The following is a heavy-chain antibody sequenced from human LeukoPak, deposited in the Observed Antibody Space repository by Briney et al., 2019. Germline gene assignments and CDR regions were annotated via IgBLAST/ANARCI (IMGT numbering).Heavy chain of an antibody. D-gene: IGHD3-10*01. CDR3: AQEAAPILWLGKKGFDP. CDR1: GFTFDDYA. CDR2: ISWTSGSI. Sequence: GRSLRLSCAASGFTFDDYAIHWDRQAPGKGPEWVSGISWTSGSIVYADSVKGRFTISRANAKNALYLQMNRLRAEDTALSYCAQEAAPILWLGKKGFDPWGQEALGTVAS. J-gene: IGHJ5*02. V-gene: IGHV3-9*01.